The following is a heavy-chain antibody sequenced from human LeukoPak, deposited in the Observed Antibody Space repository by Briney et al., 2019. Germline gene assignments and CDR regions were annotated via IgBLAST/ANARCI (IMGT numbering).Heavy chain of an antibody. V-gene: IGHV3-21*01. Sequence: GGSVRLSCAASGFTFSSYSMNWVRQAPGKGLEWVSSISSSSSYIYYADSVKGRFTISRDNAKNSLYLQMNSLRAEDTAVYYCARDGFGELDYWGQGTLVTVSS. CDR1: GFTFSSYS. D-gene: IGHD3-10*01. J-gene: IGHJ4*02. CDR3: ARDGFGELDY. CDR2: ISSSSSYI.